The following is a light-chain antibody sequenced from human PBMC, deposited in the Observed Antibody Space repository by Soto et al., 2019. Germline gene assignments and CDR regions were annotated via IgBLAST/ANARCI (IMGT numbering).Light chain of an antibody. CDR3: HLYKSYPIT. CDR1: QDINND. J-gene: IGKJ5*01. Sequence: DIQMTPSPSSLSASVGDRVTITCRASQDINNDLAWFQQQPGKAPKSLIYATSSLQSGVPSRFSGSVFGKDLTLTINNLQPEDFATYYRHLYKSYPITFGQGTRLEIK. V-gene: IGKV1-16*01. CDR2: ATS.